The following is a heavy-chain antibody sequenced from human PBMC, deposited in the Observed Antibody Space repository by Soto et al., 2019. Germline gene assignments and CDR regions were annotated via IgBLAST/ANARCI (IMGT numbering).Heavy chain of an antibody. Sequence: GGSLRLSCSASGFTFQNYVIHWVRQAPGKGLEYVSAIGAKGDATYADSVKGRFTISRDNAKNSLYLQMNSLRAEDTAVYYCARALLTYYYDSSGPNWGQGTLVTVS. CDR2: IGAKGDAT. CDR3: ARALLTYYYDSSGPN. J-gene: IGHJ4*02. CDR1: GFTFQNYV. V-gene: IGHV3-64*04. D-gene: IGHD3-22*01.